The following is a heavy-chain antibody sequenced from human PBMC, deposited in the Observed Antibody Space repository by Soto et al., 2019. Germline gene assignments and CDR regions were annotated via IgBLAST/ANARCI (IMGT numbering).Heavy chain of an antibody. CDR3: AKDPNIVVVAAATGGMDV. J-gene: IGHJ6*02. V-gene: IGHV1-2*02. D-gene: IGHD2-2*01. CDR2: INPNSGGT. Sequence: SVKVSCKASGYTFTDYYMHWVRQAPGQGLEWMGWINPNSGGTNYAQKFQGRVTMTRVTSISTAYMELSSLRSDDTALYYCAKDPNIVVVAAATGGMDVWGQGTTVTVSS. CDR1: GYTFTDYY.